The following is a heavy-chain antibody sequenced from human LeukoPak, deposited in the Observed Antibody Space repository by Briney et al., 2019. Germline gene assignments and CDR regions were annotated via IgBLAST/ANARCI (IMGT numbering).Heavy chain of an antibody. Sequence: GGSLRLSCSASGFSLSDYGMSWVRQAPGKGLEWVANIKQDGSEKYYVDSVKGRFTISRDNAKNSLYLQMNSLRAENTAVYYCARGLPPVTRVHWGQGTLVTVSS. D-gene: IGHD2/OR15-2a*01. CDR2: IKQDGSEK. CDR1: GFSLSDYG. CDR3: ARGLPPVTRVH. J-gene: IGHJ4*02. V-gene: IGHV3-7*01.